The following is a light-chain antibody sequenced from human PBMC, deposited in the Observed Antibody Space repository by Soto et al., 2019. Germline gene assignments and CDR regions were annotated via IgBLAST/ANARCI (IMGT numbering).Light chain of an antibody. CDR3: QLRTTWPPLT. V-gene: IGKV3-11*01. J-gene: IGKJ5*01. CDR2: AAS. Sequence: EIVLTQSPATLSLSPGEGATLSCSASQSVTTRLAWYQQKPCQAPRLLIYAASTRAPGIPARFSGSGSATDFTLTISSLEPEDCAIYYCQLRTTWPPLTFGPGTRLEI. CDR1: QSVTTR.